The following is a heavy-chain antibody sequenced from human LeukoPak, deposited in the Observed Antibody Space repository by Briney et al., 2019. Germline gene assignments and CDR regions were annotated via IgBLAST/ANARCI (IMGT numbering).Heavy chain of an antibody. CDR3: ATDALYGMDV. Sequence: ASVKVSCKASGYTFTSYYMHWARQAPGKGLEWMGGFDPEDGETIYAQKFQGRVTMTEDTSTDTAYMELSSLRSEDTAVYYCATDALYGMDVWGQGTTVTVSS. CDR2: FDPEDGET. CDR1: GYTFTSYY. J-gene: IGHJ6*02. V-gene: IGHV1-24*01.